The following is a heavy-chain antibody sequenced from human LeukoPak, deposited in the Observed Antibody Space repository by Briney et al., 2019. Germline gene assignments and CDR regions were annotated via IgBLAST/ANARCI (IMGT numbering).Heavy chain of an antibody. CDR2: VNPSSGGT. V-gene: IGHV1-2*02. D-gene: IGHD5-24*01. CDR1: GYSFNAYY. J-gene: IGHJ4*02. Sequence: GASVKVSCKASGYSFNAYYIHWVRQAPAQGLEWMGWVNPSSGGTNFAEKFQGRVTMTRDTSISTAYMELSRLRSDDTAVYYCATSEISTIKNFDHWGQGTLVTVSS. CDR3: ATSEISTIKNFDH.